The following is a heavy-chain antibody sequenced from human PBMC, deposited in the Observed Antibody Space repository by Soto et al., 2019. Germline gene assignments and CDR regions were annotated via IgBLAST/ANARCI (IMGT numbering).Heavy chain of an antibody. CDR3: ARPGIAVPRLRTQYVQQ. Sequence: QVQLQQWGAGLLKPWETLSLTCAVYGGSFSGYYWSWIRQPPGKGLEWIGEINHSGSTNYNPSLKSRVTISVDPSQNQFSLKLSSVTAADTAVYYCARPGIAVPRLRTQYVQQWGQGTLVTVSS. V-gene: IGHV4-34*01. CDR2: INHSGST. CDR1: GGSFSGYY. D-gene: IGHD6-19*01. J-gene: IGHJ1*01.